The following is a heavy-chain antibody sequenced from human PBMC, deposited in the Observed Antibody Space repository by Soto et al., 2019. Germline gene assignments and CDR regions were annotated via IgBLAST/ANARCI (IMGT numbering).Heavy chain of an antibody. CDR2: IYHSGST. CDR3: ARVVLLYYYYYYGMDV. J-gene: IGHJ6*02. D-gene: IGHD2-15*01. Sequence: SETLSLTCAVSCGSISSSNWWSWVRQPPGKGLEWIVEIYHSGSTKYNPSLNSRVTISVDKSKNQFSLKLSSVTAADTAVYYCARVVLLYYYYYYGMDVWGQGTTVTVSS. V-gene: IGHV4-4*02. CDR1: CGSISSSNW.